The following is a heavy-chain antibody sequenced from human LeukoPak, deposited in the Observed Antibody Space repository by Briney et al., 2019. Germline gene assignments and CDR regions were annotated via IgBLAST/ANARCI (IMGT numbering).Heavy chain of an antibody. CDR3: ARDDGDYDFWSGYPPGDAFDI. D-gene: IGHD3-3*01. V-gene: IGHV3-21*01. Sequence: PGGSLRLSCAASGFTFNSYSMNWVRQAPGKGLEWVSSISSSSSYIYYADSVKGRFTISRDNAKNSLYLQMNSLRAEDTAVYYCARDDGDYDFWSGYPPGDAFDIWGQGTMVTVSS. CDR1: GFTFNSYS. J-gene: IGHJ3*02. CDR2: ISSSSSYI.